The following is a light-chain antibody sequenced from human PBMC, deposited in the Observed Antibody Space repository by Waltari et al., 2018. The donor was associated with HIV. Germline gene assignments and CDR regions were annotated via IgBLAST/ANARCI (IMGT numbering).Light chain of an antibody. CDR1: NIGSKS. CDR2: DDS. V-gene: IGLV3-21*04. CDR3: QVWDSSSDHWV. J-gene: IGLJ3*02. Sequence: SYVLTQPPSVSVAPGKTARITCGGNNIGSKSVHWYQQKPGQAPVLVIYDDSDRPSWIPERFSGCNSGNTATLTISRVEAGDEADYYCQVWDSSSDHWVFGGGTKLTVL.